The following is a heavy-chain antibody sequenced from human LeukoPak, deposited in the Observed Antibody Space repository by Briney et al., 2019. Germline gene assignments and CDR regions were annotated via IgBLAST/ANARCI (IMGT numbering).Heavy chain of an antibody. Sequence: SETLSLTCTVSGGSISSYYWSWIRQPPGKGLEWIGYIYYSGSTNYNPSLKSRVTISVDTSKNQFSLKLSSVTAADTAVYYCARAAPLHYYDSSGYYYHCDYWGQGTLVTVSS. CDR2: IYYSGST. CDR1: GGSISSYY. CDR3: ARAAPLHYYDSSGYYYHCDY. J-gene: IGHJ4*02. D-gene: IGHD3-22*01. V-gene: IGHV4-59*01.